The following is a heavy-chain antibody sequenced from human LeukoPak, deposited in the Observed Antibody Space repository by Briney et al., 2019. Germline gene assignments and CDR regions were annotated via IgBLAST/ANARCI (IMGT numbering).Heavy chain of an antibody. CDR1: GFTFNNYG. V-gene: IGHV3-23*01. Sequence: GGSLRLSCAASGFTFNNYGMTWVRQAPGKGLEWVSVITIDGGSTDYADSVKGRFTISRDNSKNTLYLQMNSLRAGDTAVYYCARDLTIYSYGLGGSDYWGQGTLVTVSS. CDR3: ARDLTIYSYGLGGSDY. CDR2: ITIDGGST. D-gene: IGHD5-18*01. J-gene: IGHJ4*02.